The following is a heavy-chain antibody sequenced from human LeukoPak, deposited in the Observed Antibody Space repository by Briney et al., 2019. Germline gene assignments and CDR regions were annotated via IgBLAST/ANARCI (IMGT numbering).Heavy chain of an antibody. Sequence: SEALSLTCTVSGDSISSYFWSWIRQPPGKGLEWIGYIHHTGITNYNPSLKSRVTISVDTAKNRFSLKLSSVTAADTAIYYCARYFCPNGLCSHFDYWGQGTLVTVSS. J-gene: IGHJ4*02. CDR2: IHHTGIT. D-gene: IGHD2-8*01. CDR1: GDSISSYF. V-gene: IGHV4-59*01. CDR3: ARYFCPNGLCSHFDY.